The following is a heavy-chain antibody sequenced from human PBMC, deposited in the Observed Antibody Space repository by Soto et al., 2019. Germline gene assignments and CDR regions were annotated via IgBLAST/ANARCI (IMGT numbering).Heavy chain of an antibody. CDR2: IKSKTDGGTT. J-gene: IGHJ4*02. CDR3: TTEAYYYDSSGYYSLIDY. CDR1: GFTFSNAW. V-gene: IGHV3-15*07. D-gene: IGHD3-22*01. Sequence: EVQLVESGGGLVKPGGSLRLSCAASGFTFSNAWMNWVRQAPGKGLEWVGRIKSKTDGGTTDYAAPVKGRFTISRDDSKNTLYLQMNSLKTEDTAVYYCTTEAYYYDSSGYYSLIDYWGQGTLVTVSS.